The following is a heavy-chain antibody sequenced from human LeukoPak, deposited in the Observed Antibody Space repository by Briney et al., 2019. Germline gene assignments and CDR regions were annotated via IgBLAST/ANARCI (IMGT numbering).Heavy chain of an antibody. Sequence: ASVKVSCKASGYTFTNYDINWVRRATGQGLEWMGWMNPNSGNTGYAQKFQGRITITRNTSISTAYMELSSLRSEDTALYYCARSGGSGWYFGINSHYYYMDVWGKGTTVTVSS. CDR2: MNPNSGNT. D-gene: IGHD6-19*01. CDR3: ARSGGSGWYFGINSHYYYMDV. V-gene: IGHV1-8*03. CDR1: GYTFTNYD. J-gene: IGHJ6*03.